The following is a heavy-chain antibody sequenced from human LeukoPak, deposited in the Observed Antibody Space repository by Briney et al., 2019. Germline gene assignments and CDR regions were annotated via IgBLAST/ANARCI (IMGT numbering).Heavy chain of an antibody. CDR2: IRSKANSYAT. CDR3: TRIVGATGRFDY. J-gene: IGHJ4*02. Sequence: GGSLKLSCAASGFTFSGSAMHWVRQASGKGLEWVGRIRSKANSYATAYAASVKGRFTISRDDSKNTAYLQMNSLKTEDTAVYYCTRIVGATGRFDYWGQGTLVTVSS. CDR1: GFTFSGSA. V-gene: IGHV3-73*01. D-gene: IGHD1-26*01.